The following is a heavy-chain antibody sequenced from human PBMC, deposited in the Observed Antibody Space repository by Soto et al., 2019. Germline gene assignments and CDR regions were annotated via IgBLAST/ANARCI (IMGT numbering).Heavy chain of an antibody. CDR3: ARAPYCSGGSCYWDYYYYYYMDV. J-gene: IGHJ6*03. CDR2: ISSSSSYI. V-gene: IGHV3-21*01. D-gene: IGHD2-15*01. CDR1: GFTFSSYS. Sequence: EVQLVESGGGLVKPGGSLRLSCAASGFTFSSYSMNWVRQAPGKGLEWVSFISSSSSYIYYADSVKGRFTISRDNAKNSLYLQMNSLRAEDTAVYYCARAPYCSGGSCYWDYYYYYYMDVWGKGTTVTVSS.